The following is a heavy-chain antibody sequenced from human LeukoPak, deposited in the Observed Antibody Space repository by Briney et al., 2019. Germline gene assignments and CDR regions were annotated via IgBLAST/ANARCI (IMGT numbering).Heavy chain of an antibody. D-gene: IGHD3-3*01. J-gene: IGHJ5*02. CDR3: ARDYDS. Sequence: PGGSLRLSCAASGFTVSSNYMSWVRQAPGEGLEWVSVIHSGGSTYYADSVKGRFTISRDNSKNTLYLQMNSLRTEDTAVYYCARDYDSWGQGTLVTVSS. CDR2: IHSGGST. CDR1: GFTVSSNY. V-gene: IGHV3-53*01.